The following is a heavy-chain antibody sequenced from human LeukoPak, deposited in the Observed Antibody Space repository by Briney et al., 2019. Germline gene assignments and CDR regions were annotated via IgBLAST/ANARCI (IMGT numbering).Heavy chain of an antibody. CDR1: GYRFTSYW. CDR2: IYPGDSDT. D-gene: IGHD2-15*01. CDR3: ARQSGYCSGGSCYNWFDP. J-gene: IGHJ5*02. V-gene: IGHV5-51*01. Sequence: RESLKISCKGSGYRFTSYWSGWVRQMPGKGMEWMGIIYPGDSDTRYSPSFQGQVTISCDKSISTAYLQWSSLKASDTAMYYCARQSGYCSGGSCYNWFDPWGQGTLVTVSS.